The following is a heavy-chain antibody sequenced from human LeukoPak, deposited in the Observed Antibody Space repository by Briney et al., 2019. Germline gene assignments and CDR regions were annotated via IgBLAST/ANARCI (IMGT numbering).Heavy chain of an antibody. CDR1: GGSFSGYY. CDR2: INHSGST. Sequence: SETLSLTCAVYGGSFSGYYWSWIRQPPGKGLEWIGEINHSGSTNYNPSLKSRVTRSVDTSKNQFSLKLSSVTAADTAVYYCAREKTYYDSSGNYYGGVFDYWGQGTLVTVSS. J-gene: IGHJ4*02. V-gene: IGHV4-34*01. CDR3: AREKTYYDSSGNYYGGVFDY. D-gene: IGHD3-22*01.